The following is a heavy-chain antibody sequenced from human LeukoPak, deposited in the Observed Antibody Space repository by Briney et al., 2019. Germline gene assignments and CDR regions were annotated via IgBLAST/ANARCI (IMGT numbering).Heavy chain of an antibody. J-gene: IGHJ3*02. CDR1: GGTFSSYA. CDR3: ARLAYGSDAFDI. CDR2: IIPIFGTA. D-gene: IGHD3-10*01. V-gene: IGHV1-69*13. Sequence: SVKVSCKASGGTFSSYAISWVRQAPGPGLEWMGGIIPIFGTANYAQKFQGRVTITADESTSTAYMELSSLRSEDTAVYYCARLAYGSDAFDIWGQGTMVTVCS.